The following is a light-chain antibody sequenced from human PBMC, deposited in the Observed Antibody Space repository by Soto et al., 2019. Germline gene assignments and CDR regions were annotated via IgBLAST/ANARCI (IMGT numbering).Light chain of an antibody. CDR3: QQRSNWPPEFT. Sequence: EIVLTQSPATLSLSPGERPTLSCRASQSVSSYLAWYQQKPGQAPRLLIYDASNRATGIPARFSGSGSGTDFTLTISSLEPEDFAVYYCQQRSNWPPEFTFGGGTKVEIK. J-gene: IGKJ4*01. V-gene: IGKV3-11*01. CDR1: QSVSSY. CDR2: DAS.